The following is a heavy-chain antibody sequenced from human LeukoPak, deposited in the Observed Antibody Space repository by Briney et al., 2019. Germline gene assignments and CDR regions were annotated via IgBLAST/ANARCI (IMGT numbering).Heavy chain of an antibody. D-gene: IGHD3-10*01. CDR2: IHYNSGHS. Sequence: GGSLRLSCAASGFTFKLYWMHWVRQVPGKGLEWVAGIHYNSGHSGYADSVKGRFTISRDNAKNSLYLQMNSLRAEDTALYHCARDPGDYWGQGTLVTVSS. J-gene: IGHJ4*02. CDR3: ARDPGDY. CDR1: GFTFKLYW. V-gene: IGHV3-20*01.